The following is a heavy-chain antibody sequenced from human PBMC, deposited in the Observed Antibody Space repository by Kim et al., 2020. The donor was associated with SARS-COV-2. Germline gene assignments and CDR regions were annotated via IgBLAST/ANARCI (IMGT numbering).Heavy chain of an antibody. J-gene: IGHJ6*02. D-gene: IGHD3-10*01. CDR2: IYYSGST. Sequence: SETLSLTCTVSGGSISSSSYYWGWIRQPPGKGLEWIGSIYYSGSTYYNPSLKSRVTISVDTSKNQFSLKLSSVTAADTAVYYCAGELLYGSGIDYYYYGIHISDQDTTVTVSS. V-gene: IGHV4-39*01. CDR1: GGSISSSSYY. CDR3: AGELLYGSGIDYYYYGIHI.